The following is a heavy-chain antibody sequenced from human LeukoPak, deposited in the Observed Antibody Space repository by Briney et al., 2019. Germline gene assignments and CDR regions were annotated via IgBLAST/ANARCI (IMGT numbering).Heavy chain of an antibody. CDR3: AEVGVAAGYFQH. V-gene: IGHV3-23*01. J-gene: IGHJ1*01. D-gene: IGHD2-15*01. Sequence: GGSLRLSCAASGFTFSSYAMSWVRQAPGKGLEWVSAISGSGGSTYYADSVKGRFTISRDNSKNTLYLQMNSLRAEDTAVYYCAEVGVAAGYFQHWGQGTLVIVSS. CDR2: ISGSGGST. CDR1: GFTFSSYA.